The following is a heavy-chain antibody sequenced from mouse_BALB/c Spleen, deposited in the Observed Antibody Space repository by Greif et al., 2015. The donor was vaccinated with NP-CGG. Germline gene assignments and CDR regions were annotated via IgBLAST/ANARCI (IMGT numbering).Heavy chain of an antibody. J-gene: IGHJ3*01. CDR3: ASVYGYDGPFAY. Sequence: EVMLVESGGGLVLPGGSLKLSCAASGFTFSSYTMSWVRQTPEKRLEWVAYISNGGGSTYYPDTVKGRFTISRDNAKNTRYLQMSSLKSEDTAMYYCASVYGYDGPFAYWGQGTLVTVSA. CDR2: ISNGGGST. V-gene: IGHV5-12-2*01. CDR1: GFTFSSYT. D-gene: IGHD2-2*01.